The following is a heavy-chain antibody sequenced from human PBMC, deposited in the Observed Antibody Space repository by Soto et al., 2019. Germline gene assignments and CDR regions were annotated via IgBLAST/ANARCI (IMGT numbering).Heavy chain of an antibody. CDR1: GYTFTGYY. Sequence: GASVKVSCKASGYTFTGYYMHWVRQAPGQGLEWMGWINPNSGGTNYAQKFQGWVTMTRDTSTSTAYMELSRLRSDNTAVYYCRLYSENYYYYMDVWGKGTTVTVSS. CDR3: RLYSENYYYYMDV. D-gene: IGHD6-13*01. V-gene: IGHV1-2*04. J-gene: IGHJ6*03. CDR2: INPNSGGT.